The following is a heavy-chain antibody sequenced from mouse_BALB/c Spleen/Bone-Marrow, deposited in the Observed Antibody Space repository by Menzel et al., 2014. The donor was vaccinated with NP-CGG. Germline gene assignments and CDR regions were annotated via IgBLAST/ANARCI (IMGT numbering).Heavy chain of an antibody. CDR3: AKNYYYSYVAY. V-gene: IGHV4-1*02. CDR2: INPDSSTI. D-gene: IGHD1-2*01. CDR1: GFDFSRYW. Sequence: EVQRVESGGGLVQPGGSLKLSCAASGFDFSRYWMTWVRQAPGKGLEWIGEINPDSSTINYTPSLKDKFIISRDNAKNTLYLQMRKVRSEDTALYYCAKNYYYSYVAYWGQGTLVTVSA. J-gene: IGHJ3*01.